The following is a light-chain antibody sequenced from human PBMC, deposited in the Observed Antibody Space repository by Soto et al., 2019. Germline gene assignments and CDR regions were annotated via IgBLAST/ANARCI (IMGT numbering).Light chain of an antibody. CDR3: ATCDDSLSGWV. Sequence: QSVLTQPPSASGTPGQRVPISCSGSSSNIGRGYVYLYRQVPGTAPKLLIYANNQQPSGAPDRFSGSKSGTSASLAISGLRSEDEADYYCATCDDSLSGWVFGGGTKVTVL. J-gene: IGLJ3*02. CDR1: SSNIGRGY. CDR2: ANN. V-gene: IGLV1-47*02.